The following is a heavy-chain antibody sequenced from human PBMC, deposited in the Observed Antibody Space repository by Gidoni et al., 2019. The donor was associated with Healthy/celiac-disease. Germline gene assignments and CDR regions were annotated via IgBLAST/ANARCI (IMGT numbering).Heavy chain of an antibody. CDR2: ISGSGGST. D-gene: IGHD3-22*01. Sequence: EVQLLESGGGLVQPGGSLRLSCAASGFTFSSYAMSWVRQAPGKGLEWVSAISGSGGSTYYADSVKGRFTISRDNSKNTLYLQMNSLRAEDTAVYYCAKGRRHYDSSGLVFDYWGQGTLVTVSS. J-gene: IGHJ4*02. CDR1: GFTFSSYA. V-gene: IGHV3-23*01. CDR3: AKGRRHYDSSGLVFDY.